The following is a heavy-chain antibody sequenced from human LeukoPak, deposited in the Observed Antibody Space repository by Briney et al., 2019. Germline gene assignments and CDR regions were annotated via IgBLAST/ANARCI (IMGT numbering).Heavy chain of an antibody. CDR3: ARSLYASSNNWFDP. CDR2: INHSGSA. Sequence: SETLSLTCAVYGGSFSGYYWSWIRQPPGKGLEWIGEINHSGSANYHPSLKSRVTISVDTSKNQFSLKLSSVTAADTAVYYCARSLYASSNNWFDPWGQGTLVTVSS. CDR1: GGSFSGYY. D-gene: IGHD6-19*01. J-gene: IGHJ5*02. V-gene: IGHV4-34*01.